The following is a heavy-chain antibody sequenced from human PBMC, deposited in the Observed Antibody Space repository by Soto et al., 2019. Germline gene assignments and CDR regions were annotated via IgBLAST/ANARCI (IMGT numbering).Heavy chain of an antibody. J-gene: IGHJ4*02. CDR1: GFSIRSSSYY. CDR3: ARRYGDYFDF. CDR2: IYYSGST. V-gene: IGHV4-39*07. D-gene: IGHD4-17*01. Sequence: SETLSLTCPFSGFSIRSSSYYWGWIRQPPGKGLEWIGSIYYSGSTYYNPSLKSRVTISVATSKNQFSLKLSSVTAADTAVYYCARRYGDYFDFWGQGTLVTVSS.